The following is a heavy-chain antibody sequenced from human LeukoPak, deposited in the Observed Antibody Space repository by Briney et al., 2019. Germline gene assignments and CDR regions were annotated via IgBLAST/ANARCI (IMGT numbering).Heavy chain of an antibody. D-gene: IGHD3-10*01. CDR2: IYYSGST. V-gene: IGHV4-30-4*01. J-gene: IGHJ5*02. Sequence: NPSETLSLTCTVSGGSISSGDYYWSWIRQPPGKGLEWIGYIYYSGSTYYNPSLKSRVTISVDTSKNQFSLKLSSVTAADTAAYYCAREGGLVRDLPWFDPWGQGTLVTVSS. CDR3: AREGGLVRDLPWFDP. CDR1: GGSISSGDYY.